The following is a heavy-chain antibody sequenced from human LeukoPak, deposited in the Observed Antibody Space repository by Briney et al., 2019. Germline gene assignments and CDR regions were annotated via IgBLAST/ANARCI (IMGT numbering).Heavy chain of an antibody. J-gene: IGHJ5*02. D-gene: IGHD3-22*01. V-gene: IGHV4-39*07. Sequence: SETLSLTCTVSGGSISSSSYYWGWIRQPPGKGLEWIGSIYYSGSTYYNPSLKSRVTISVDTSKNQFSLKLSSVTAADTAVYYCARELRYYYDSSPWGQGTLVTVSS. CDR3: ARELRYYYDSSP. CDR1: GGSISSSSYY. CDR2: IYYSGST.